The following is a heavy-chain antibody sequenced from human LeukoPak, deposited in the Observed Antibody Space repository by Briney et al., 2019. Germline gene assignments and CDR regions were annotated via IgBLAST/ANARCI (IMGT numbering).Heavy chain of an antibody. J-gene: IGHJ4*02. CDR3: ARDYYDSSGYGPYDY. CDR1: GFTFSDYN. CDR2: ISSSSSYI. V-gene: IGHV3-21*01. Sequence: GGSLRLSCAASGFTFSDYNMNWVRQSPGKGLEWVSSISSSSSYIYYADSVKGRFTISRDNAKNSLYLQMNSLRAEDTAVYYCARDYYDSSGYGPYDYWGQGTLVTVSS. D-gene: IGHD3-22*01.